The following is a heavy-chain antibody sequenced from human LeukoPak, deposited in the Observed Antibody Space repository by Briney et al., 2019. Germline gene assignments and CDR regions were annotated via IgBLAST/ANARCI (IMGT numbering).Heavy chain of an antibody. CDR1: GFTFSNYA. D-gene: IGHD1-20*01. Sequence: GGSLRLSCAASGFTFSNYAMSWVRQAPGKGLEWVSVISGSGGSTYYADSVKGRFTISRDNSKNTLYLQMNSLRVEDTAVYYCARESRGIPGTTAFDYRGQGTLVTVSS. J-gene: IGHJ4*02. V-gene: IGHV3-23*01. CDR2: ISGSGGST. CDR3: ARESRGIPGTTAFDY.